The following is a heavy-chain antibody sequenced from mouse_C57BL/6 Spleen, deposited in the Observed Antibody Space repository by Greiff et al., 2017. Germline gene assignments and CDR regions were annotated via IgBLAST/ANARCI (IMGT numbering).Heavy chain of an antibody. CDR2: ISYDGSN. V-gene: IGHV3-6*01. J-gene: IGHJ3*01. D-gene: IGHD2-2*01. CDR3: AREGYPFAY. CDR1: GYSITSGYY. Sequence: ESGPGLVKPSQSLSLTCSVTGYSITSGYYWNWIRQFPGNKLEWMGYISYDGSNNYNPSLKNRISITRDTSKNQFFLKLNSVTTEDTATYYCAREGYPFAYWGQGTLVTVSA.